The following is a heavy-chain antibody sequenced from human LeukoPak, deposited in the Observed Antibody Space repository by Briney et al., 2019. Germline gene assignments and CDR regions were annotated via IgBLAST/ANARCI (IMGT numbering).Heavy chain of an antibody. CDR2: MYHSGST. CDR3: ARENTWALRAYCGGDCYDAFDI. Sequence: SETLSLTCAVSGYFITSGYYWGWIRQPPGKGLEWIGIMYHSGSTYYNSSLTSRVTISVDTSKNQFSLMLSSVTAADTAVYYCARENTWALRAYCGGDCYDAFDIWGQGTMVTVSS. CDR1: GYFITSGYY. V-gene: IGHV4-38-2*02. D-gene: IGHD2-21*01. J-gene: IGHJ3*02.